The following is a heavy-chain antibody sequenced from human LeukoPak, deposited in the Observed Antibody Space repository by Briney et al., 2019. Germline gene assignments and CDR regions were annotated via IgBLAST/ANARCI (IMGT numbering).Heavy chain of an antibody. V-gene: IGHV4-34*01. CDR1: GGSFSGYY. CDR2: INHSGST. CDR3: ARAEYYFDY. D-gene: IGHD3-10*01. Sequence: PSETLSLTCAVYGGSFSGYYWNWIRQPPGKGLEWIGEINHSGSTYYNPSLKSRVTISVDTSKNQFSLKPSSVTAADTAVYYCARAEYYFDYWGQGTLVTVSS. J-gene: IGHJ4*02.